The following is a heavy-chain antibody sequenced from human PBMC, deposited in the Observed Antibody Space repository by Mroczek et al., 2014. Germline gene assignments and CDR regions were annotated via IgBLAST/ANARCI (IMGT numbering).Heavy chain of an antibody. J-gene: IGHJ6*02. Sequence: QVQLQRVGAQNVGEAFRRPCPSCALSLESPSLVPPGRGSDSFQKGTAVTWSIYPSGPTPSNPSLNGRLTLSMDTSKNQFSLNLTSVTTEDTAVYYCTRGGGSDRLLMDVWGQGTTVTVSS. CDR3: TRGGGSDRLLMDV. CDR2: YPSGPT. D-gene: IGHD6-19*01. V-gene: IGHV4-4*09. CDR1: ESPSLVPP.